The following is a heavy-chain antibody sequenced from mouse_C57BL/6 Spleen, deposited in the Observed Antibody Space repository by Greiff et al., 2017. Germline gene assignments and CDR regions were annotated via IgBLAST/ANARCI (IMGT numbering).Heavy chain of an antibody. V-gene: IGHV1-64*01. CDR1: GYTFTSYW. D-gene: IGHD2-4*01. J-gene: IGHJ3*01. CDR2: IHPNSGST. Sequence: QVQLQQPGAELVKPGASVKLSCKASGYTFTSYWMHWVKQRPGQGLEWIGMIHPNSGSTNYNEKFKSKATLTVDKSSSTAYMQLSSLTSEDSAVYYCARGNYDGRGAWFAYWGQGTLVTVSA. CDR3: ARGNYDGRGAWFAY.